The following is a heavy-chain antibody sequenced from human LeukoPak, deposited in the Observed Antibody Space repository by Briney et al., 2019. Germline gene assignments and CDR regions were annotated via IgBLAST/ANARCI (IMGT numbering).Heavy chain of an antibody. CDR1: GFTFSSYG. J-gene: IGHJ5*02. V-gene: IGHV3-30*18. CDR2: ISYDGSNK. D-gene: IGHD4-23*01. CDR3: AKESGGWFDP. Sequence: PGRSLRLSCAASGFTFSSYGMHWVRQAPGKGLEWVAVISYDGSNKYYADSVKGRFTISRDNSKNTLYLQMNSLRAEDTAVYYCAKESGGWFDPWGQGTLVTVSS.